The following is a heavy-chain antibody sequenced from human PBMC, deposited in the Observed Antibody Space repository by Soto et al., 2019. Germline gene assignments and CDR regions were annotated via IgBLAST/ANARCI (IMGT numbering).Heavy chain of an antibody. D-gene: IGHD3-22*01. CDR2: IYYSGST. CDR1: GDSIRSYE. Sequence: SYTLELTCAVSGDSIRSYEGSWSLQPTGKGREWIGYIYYSGSTNYNPSLNSRVTISVDTSKNQFSLKLSSVTAADTAVYYCARGGYYDSSGYDAFDIRGQRTMVTVSS. J-gene: IGHJ3*02. V-gene: IGHV4-59*07. CDR3: ARGGYYDSSGYDAFDI.